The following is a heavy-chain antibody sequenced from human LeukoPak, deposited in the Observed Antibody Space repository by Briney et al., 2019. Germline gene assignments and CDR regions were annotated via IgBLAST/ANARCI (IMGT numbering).Heavy chain of an antibody. J-gene: IGHJ4*02. CDR1: GFSFNTFA. D-gene: IGHD5/OR15-5a*01. CDR3: ARDWSAAVYAPFDY. Sequence: RAGGSLRLSCAASGFSFNTFAMHWVRQAPGKGLEWVAVISDDGTKKYHADSVKGRFTVSRDNSENTLFLQMKSLRHEDTAVYYCARDWSAAVYAPFDYWGQGTLVTVSS. V-gene: IGHV3-30*04. CDR2: ISDDGTKK.